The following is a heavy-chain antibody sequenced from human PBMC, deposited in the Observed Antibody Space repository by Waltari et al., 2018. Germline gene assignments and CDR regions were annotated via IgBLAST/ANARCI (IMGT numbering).Heavy chain of an antibody. CDR1: GCSLSSSSYY. V-gene: IGHV4-39*07. Sequence: QLQLQESGPGLVKPSETLSLTCTVSGCSLSSSSYYWGWIRQPPGKGLEWIGSIYYSGSTYYNPSLKSRVTISVDTSKNQFSLKLSSVTAADTAVYYCARDPRSGWSNLVWFDPWGQGTLVTVSS. CDR2: IYYSGST. D-gene: IGHD6-19*01. J-gene: IGHJ5*02. CDR3: ARDPRSGWSNLVWFDP.